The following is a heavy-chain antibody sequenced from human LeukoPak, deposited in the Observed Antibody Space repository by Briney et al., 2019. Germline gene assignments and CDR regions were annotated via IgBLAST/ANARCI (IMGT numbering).Heavy chain of an antibody. D-gene: IGHD6-6*01. V-gene: IGHV4-39*07. J-gene: IGHJ4*02. CDR3: ARGRVSSFVPFRYFDY. CDR2: INHSGST. CDR1: GGSISSSSYY. Sequence: PSETLSLTGTVSGGSISSSSYYWSWIRQPPGKGLEWIGEINHSGSTNYNPSLKSRVTISVDTSENQFSLKLSSVTAADTAVYYCARGRVSSFVPFRYFDYWGQGTPVTVSS.